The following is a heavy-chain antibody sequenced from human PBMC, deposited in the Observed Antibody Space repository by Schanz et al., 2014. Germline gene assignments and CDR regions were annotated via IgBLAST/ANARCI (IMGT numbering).Heavy chain of an antibody. Sequence: PGGSLRLSCEASGFTFTTYRMDWVRQAPGKGLEWVSSVTSRNYMYYADSVTGRFTLSRDSAKNLVFLQMNSLRVEDTAVSYCARTYYDSSGYYHGMDVWGQGTTVTVSS. CDR2: VTSRNYM. J-gene: IGHJ6*02. D-gene: IGHD3-22*01. CDR3: ARTYYDSSGYYHGMDV. V-gene: IGHV3-21*01. CDR1: GFTFTTYR.